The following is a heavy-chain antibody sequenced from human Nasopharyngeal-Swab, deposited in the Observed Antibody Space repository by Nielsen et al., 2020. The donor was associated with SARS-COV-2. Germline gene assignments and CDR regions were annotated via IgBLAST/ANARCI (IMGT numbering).Heavy chain of an antibody. Sequence: GESLKISCAASGFTFSSYGMHWVRQAPGKGLEWVAFIRYDGSNKYYADSVKGRFTISRDNSKNTLYLQMNSLRAEDTAVYYCAKGVGSRDGYFGLGYYYMDVWGKGKKCNVSS. CDR2: IRYDGSNK. J-gene: IGHJ6*03. D-gene: IGHD5-24*01. CDR3: AKGVGSRDGYFGLGYYYMDV. V-gene: IGHV3-30*02. CDR1: GFTFSSYG.